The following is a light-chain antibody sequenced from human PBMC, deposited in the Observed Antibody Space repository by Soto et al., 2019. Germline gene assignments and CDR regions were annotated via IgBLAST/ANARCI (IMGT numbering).Light chain of an antibody. Sequence: QSALTQPVSVSGSPGQSITISCTGTSSDIGGYDYVSWFQQHPGKAPKLMLYEVTNRPSGVSNRVSGSKSGNTASLTISGLQAEDEAHYYCSSYRSSNTVVFGGGTKLTVL. CDR3: SSYRSSNTVV. V-gene: IGLV2-14*01. J-gene: IGLJ2*01. CDR1: SSDIGGYDY. CDR2: EVT.